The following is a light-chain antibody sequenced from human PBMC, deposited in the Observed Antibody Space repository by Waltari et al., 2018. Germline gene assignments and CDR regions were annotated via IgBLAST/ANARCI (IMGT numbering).Light chain of an antibody. Sequence: QSALTQPASVSGSPGQSITISCTGTTSDVGAYDYVSWYQQHPGKSPKLMIYDVKSRRSGVSARFSGSKSGNTASLTISGLQTEDEADYYCSSSTTTTLIFGGGTKLTVL. J-gene: IGLJ2*01. CDR3: SSSTTTTLI. CDR1: TSDVGAYDY. V-gene: IGLV2-14*03. CDR2: DVK.